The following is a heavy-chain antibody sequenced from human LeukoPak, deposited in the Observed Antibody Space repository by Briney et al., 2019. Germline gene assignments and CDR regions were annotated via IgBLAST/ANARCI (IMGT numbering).Heavy chain of an antibody. V-gene: IGHV3-23*01. J-gene: IGHJ4*02. CDR2: ISGSGGST. Sequence: PGRSLRLSCAASGFTFGDHAMSWVRQAPGKGLEWVSAISGSGGSTYYADSVKGRFTISRDNSKNTLYLQMNSLRAEDTAVYYCANMGGVVVVAATDWGQGTLVTVSS. D-gene: IGHD2-15*01. CDR1: GFTFGDHA. CDR3: ANMGGVVVVAATD.